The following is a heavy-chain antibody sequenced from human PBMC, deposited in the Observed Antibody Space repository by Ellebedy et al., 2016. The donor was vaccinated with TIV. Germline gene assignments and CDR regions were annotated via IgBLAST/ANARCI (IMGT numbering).Heavy chain of an antibody. CDR2: INPNGGGT. CDR3: AGGWGATGDRSDFDL. J-gene: IGHJ4*02. V-gene: IGHV1-2*02. Sequence: ASVKVSXKASRYTFTDYFLHWVRQAPGQRLEWVGWINPNGGGTHYAPKFQGRVTVTMDTSISTAYLELTSLTSDDTAVYYCAGGWGATGDRSDFDLWGQGTLVTVSS. CDR1: RYTFTDYF. D-gene: IGHD1-1*01.